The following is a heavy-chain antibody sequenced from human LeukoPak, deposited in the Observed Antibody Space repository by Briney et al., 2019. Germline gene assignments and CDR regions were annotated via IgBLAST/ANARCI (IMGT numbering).Heavy chain of an antibody. D-gene: IGHD3-16*01. CDR3: ARGDPDYAYGY. CDR1: SGSFSRYY. V-gene: IGHV4-34*01. J-gene: IGHJ4*02. CDR2: FRHSGGT. Sequence: SETLSLTCAVYSGSFSRYYWHWIRQSPEKGLEWIGQFRHSGGTEYNPSLESRLTMSVDMSKKQFYLRLTSVTAADTAVYYCARGDPDYAYGYWGQGTLVTVSS.